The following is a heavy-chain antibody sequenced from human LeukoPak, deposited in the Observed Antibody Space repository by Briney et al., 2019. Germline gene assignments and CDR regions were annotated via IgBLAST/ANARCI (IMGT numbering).Heavy chain of an antibody. D-gene: IGHD4-17*01. CDR3: AKAPGLYYYGMDV. CDR1: GFTFSSYS. CDR2: ISSSSSYI. Sequence: GGSLRLSCAASGFTFSSYSMNWVRQAPGKGLEWVSSISSSSSYIYYADSVKGRFTISRDNAKNSLYLQMNSLRAEDTALYYCAKAPGLYYYGMDVWGQGTTVTVSS. V-gene: IGHV3-21*04. J-gene: IGHJ6*02.